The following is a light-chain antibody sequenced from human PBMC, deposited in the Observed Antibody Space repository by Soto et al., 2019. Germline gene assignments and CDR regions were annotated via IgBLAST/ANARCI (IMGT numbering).Light chain of an antibody. CDR3: QQYDSSWT. CDR2: DVS. CDR1: QSVPSNF. J-gene: IGKJ1*01. Sequence: EIVLTQSPGTLSLSPGERATLYCRASQSVPSNFLAWYQQRPGQAPTLLMCDVSRRAAGIPDRFSGRGSGTDFTLTISILEPEDVAVYYCQQYDSSWTFGQGTKVEIK. V-gene: IGKV3-20*01.